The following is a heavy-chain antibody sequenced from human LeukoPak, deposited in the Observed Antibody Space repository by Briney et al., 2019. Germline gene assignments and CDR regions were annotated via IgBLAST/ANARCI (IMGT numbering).Heavy chain of an antibody. CDR2: IYYSGST. V-gene: IGHV4-59*01. D-gene: IGHD3-10*01. CDR1: GGSISSYY. J-gene: IGHJ4*02. CDR3: ARGDVLLWFGEPITTYFDC. Sequence: SETLSLTCTVSGGSISSYYWSWIRQPPGKGLEWIGYIYYSGSTNYNPSLKSRVTISVDTSKNQFSLKLSSVTAADTAVYYCARGDVLLWFGEPITTYFDCWGQGTLVTVSS.